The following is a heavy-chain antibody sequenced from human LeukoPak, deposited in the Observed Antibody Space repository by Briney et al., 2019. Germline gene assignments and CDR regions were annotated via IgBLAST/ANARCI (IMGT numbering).Heavy chain of an antibody. D-gene: IGHD3-10*01. V-gene: IGHV3-48*01. Sequence: PGGSLRLSCAASGFTFSSYSMNWVRQAPGKGLEWVSYISGSSSTIYYADSVKGRFTISRDNSKNTLYLQMNSLRAEDTAVYYCARDGHMVRGVIGNWFDPWGQGTLVTVSS. CDR3: ARDGHMVRGVIGNWFDP. J-gene: IGHJ5*02. CDR1: GFTFSSYS. CDR2: ISGSSSTI.